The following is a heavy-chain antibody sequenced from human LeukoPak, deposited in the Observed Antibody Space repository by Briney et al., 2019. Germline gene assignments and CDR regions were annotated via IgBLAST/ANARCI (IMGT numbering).Heavy chain of an antibody. V-gene: IGHV3-23*02. J-gene: IGHJ3*02. CDR1: GITFDNFA. CDR2: ITGSGTAT. D-gene: IGHD3-3*01. CDR3: AKDRRFLEWYDAFDI. Sequence: GGSLRLSCKTSGITFDNFAMTWVRQAPGKGLEWVSSITGSGTATYYVDSAKGRFTISRDSFRDTVFLQMNSLKAEDTAIYYCAKDRRFLEWYDAFDIWGQGTMVTVSS.